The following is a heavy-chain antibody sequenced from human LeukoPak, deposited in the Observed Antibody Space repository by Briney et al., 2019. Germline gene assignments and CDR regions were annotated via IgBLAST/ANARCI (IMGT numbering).Heavy chain of an antibody. CDR3: ARGGVYCSGGSCHYDAFDI. V-gene: IGHV1-8*01. J-gene: IGHJ3*02. CDR2: MNPNSGNT. D-gene: IGHD2-15*01. Sequence: ASVKVSCKASGYTFTSYDINWVRQATGQGLEWMRWMNPNSGNTGYAQKFQGRVTMTRNTSISTAYMELSSLRSEDTAVYYCARGGVYCSGGSCHYDAFDIWGQGTMVTVSS. CDR1: GYTFTSYD.